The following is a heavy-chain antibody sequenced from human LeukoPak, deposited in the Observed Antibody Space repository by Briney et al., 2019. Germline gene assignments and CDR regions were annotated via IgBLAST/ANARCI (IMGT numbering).Heavy chain of an antibody. CDR3: ARAKNYDFWSGYSNWFDP. J-gene: IGHJ5*02. Sequence: GGSLRLSCAASGFTFSSYWMHWVRQAPGKGLVWVSRINTDGSSTSYADSVKGRFTISRDNAKNTLYLQMNSLRAEDTAVYYCARAKNYDFWSGYSNWFDPWGQGTLVTVSS. D-gene: IGHD3-3*01. V-gene: IGHV3-74*01. CDR2: INTDGSST. CDR1: GFTFSSYW.